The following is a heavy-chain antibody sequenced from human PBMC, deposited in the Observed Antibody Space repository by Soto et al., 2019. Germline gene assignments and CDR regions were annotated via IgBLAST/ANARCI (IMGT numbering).Heavy chain of an antibody. D-gene: IGHD3-10*01. Sequence: GASVKLSCKASGSTFTSSAVQWVRQARGQRLEWIGWIVVGSGNTNYAQKFQERVTITRDMSTSTAYMELSSLRSEDTAVYYCAADRVYGFGELIGYYYYYGMDVWGQGTTVTVSS. CDR2: IVVGSGNT. J-gene: IGHJ6*02. CDR3: AADRVYGFGELIGYYYYYGMDV. CDR1: GSTFTSSA. V-gene: IGHV1-58*01.